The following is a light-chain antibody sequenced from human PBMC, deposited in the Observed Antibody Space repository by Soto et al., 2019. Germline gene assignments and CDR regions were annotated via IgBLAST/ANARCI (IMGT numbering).Light chain of an antibody. CDR1: QSVNFSY. Sequence: EIVLTQSPGTLSLSPGERATLSCRASQSVNFSYLAWYQQKPGQAPRLLIYGASSRATGIPDKFSGSGSGTDFTLTISRLEPEDFAVYYCHQYGTSPPWTCGQGTKVEI. J-gene: IGKJ1*01. CDR3: HQYGTSPPWT. V-gene: IGKV3-20*01. CDR2: GAS.